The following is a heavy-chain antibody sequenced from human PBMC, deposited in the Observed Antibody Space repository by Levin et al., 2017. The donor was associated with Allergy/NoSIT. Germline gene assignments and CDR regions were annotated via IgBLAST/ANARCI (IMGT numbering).Heavy chain of an antibody. CDR3: ASRVTISGVGYYFNY. Sequence: GESLKISCAASGFSFSNFNMNWVRQAPGKGLEWISAISSSGNSRYYADSVKGRFTVSRDNVWNSLSLQMNSLRVEDTALYYCASRVTISGVGYYFNYWGQGVPVTVSS. CDR2: ISSSGNSR. V-gene: IGHV3-48*01. CDR1: GFSFSNFN. J-gene: IGHJ4*02. D-gene: IGHD3-3*02.